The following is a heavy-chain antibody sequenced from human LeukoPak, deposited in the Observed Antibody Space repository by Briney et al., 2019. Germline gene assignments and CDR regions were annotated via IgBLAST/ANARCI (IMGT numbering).Heavy chain of an antibody. V-gene: IGHV4-30-4*08. Sequence: SETLSLTCTVSGGSISSGDYYWSWIRQPPGNGLEWIGYIYYSGSTYYNPSLKSRVTISVDTSKNQFSLKLSSVTAADTAVYYCARGRYCSSTSCYIPHDAFDIWGQGTMVTVSS. CDR2: IYYSGST. CDR1: GGSISSGDYY. D-gene: IGHD2-2*02. J-gene: IGHJ3*02. CDR3: ARGRYCSSTSCYIPHDAFDI.